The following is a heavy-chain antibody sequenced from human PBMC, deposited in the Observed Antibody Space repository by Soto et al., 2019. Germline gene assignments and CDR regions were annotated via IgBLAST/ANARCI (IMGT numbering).Heavy chain of an antibody. CDR3: AKYGTSSGPPYYFDY. CDR1: GFTFSSYA. J-gene: IGHJ4*02. Sequence: GGSLRLSCAASGFTFSSYAMSWVRQAPGKGLEWVSAITGSGGTTYYADSVKGRFTISRDNSKNTPSLQMNSLRAEDTAIYYCAKYGTSSGPPYYFDYWGQGNLVTVSS. CDR2: ITGSGGTT. D-gene: IGHD6-19*01. V-gene: IGHV3-23*01.